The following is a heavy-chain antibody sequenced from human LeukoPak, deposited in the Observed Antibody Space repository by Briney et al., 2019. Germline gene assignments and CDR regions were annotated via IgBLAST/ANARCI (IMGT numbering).Heavy chain of an antibody. CDR1: RFTFSRYW. V-gene: IGHV3-7*01. D-gene: IGHD2-2*01. CDR3: ARDQGYCTSASCRGDAFDV. Sequence: GGSLRLSCAASRFTFSRYWMSWVRQAPGKGLEWVAKIKQDGSEKYYVDSVKGRFTISRDNAKNSLSLQMNSLRAEDTAVYYCARDQGYCTSASCRGDAFDVWGQGSMVSVSS. CDR2: IKQDGSEK. J-gene: IGHJ3*01.